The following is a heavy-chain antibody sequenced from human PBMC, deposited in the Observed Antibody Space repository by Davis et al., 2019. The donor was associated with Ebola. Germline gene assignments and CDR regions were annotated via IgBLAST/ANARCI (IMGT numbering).Heavy chain of an antibody. CDR2: PYYRFKCVV. V-gene: IGHV6-1*01. D-gene: IGHD3-22*01. Sequence: SQTLSLTSAIPRDSVSSNSTAWTRIRPSASRLLQCSAKPYYRFKCVVVYAVSVKRRITIDPDTSKNQFSLQLTSVTPEYTAVYYCARDPPYDQGYDYWGEGILVTVSS. CDR3: ARDPPYDQGYDY. CDR1: RDSVSSNSTA. J-gene: IGHJ4*02.